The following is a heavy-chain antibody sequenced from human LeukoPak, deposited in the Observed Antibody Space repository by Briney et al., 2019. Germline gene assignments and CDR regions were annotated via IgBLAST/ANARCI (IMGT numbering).Heavy chain of an antibody. V-gene: IGHV3-23*01. J-gene: IGHJ4*02. CDR1: GFTVSNNY. CDR3: AEKNSPRSGPDFFDY. D-gene: IGHD2-15*01. Sequence: GGSLRLSCAASGFTVSNNYMSWVRQAPGKGLEWVSAISGSGGSTYYADSVKGRFTISRDNSKNTLYLQVNSLRAEDTAVYYCAEKNSPRSGPDFFDYWGQGTLVTVSS. CDR2: ISGSGGST.